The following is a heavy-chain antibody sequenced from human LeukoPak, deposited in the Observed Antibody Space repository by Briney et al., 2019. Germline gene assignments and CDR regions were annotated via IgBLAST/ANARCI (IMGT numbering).Heavy chain of an antibody. Sequence: KTSETLSLTCAVYGGSFSGYYWSWIRQPPGKGLEWIGEINHSGSTNYNPSLKSRVTISVDTSKNQFSLKLSSVTAADTAVYYCARRVDSSGWNDWYFDLWGRGTLVTVSS. CDR2: INHSGST. D-gene: IGHD6-19*01. CDR1: GGSFSGYY. V-gene: IGHV4-34*01. J-gene: IGHJ2*01. CDR3: ARRVDSSGWNDWYFDL.